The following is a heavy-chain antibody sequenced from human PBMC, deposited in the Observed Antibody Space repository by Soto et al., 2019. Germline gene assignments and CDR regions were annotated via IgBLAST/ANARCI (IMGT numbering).Heavy chain of an antibody. Sequence: QVQLQESGPGLVEPSQTLSLTCTASGGSISSGGYYWSWIRQHPGKGLEWIGYIYYGGSAYYNPSLKSRLTRSVDTSQNQFSLRLSSVTAADTAVYYCARTNWGFKAFDIWGQGTMVTVSS. CDR3: ARTNWGFKAFDI. D-gene: IGHD7-27*01. CDR2: IYYGGSA. CDR1: GGSISSGGYY. V-gene: IGHV4-31*03. J-gene: IGHJ3*02.